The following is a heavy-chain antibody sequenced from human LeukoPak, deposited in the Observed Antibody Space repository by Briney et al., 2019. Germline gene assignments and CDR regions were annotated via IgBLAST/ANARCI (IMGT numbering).Heavy chain of an antibody. V-gene: IGHV3-30-3*01. CDR2: ISYDGSNK. CDR1: GFTFSSYA. CDR3: AKDSPDIYCSSTSCSHFS. J-gene: IGHJ4*02. D-gene: IGHD2-2*01. Sequence: GRSLRLSCAASGFTFSSYAMHWVRQAPGKGLEWVAVISYDGSNKYYADSVKGRFTISRDNSKNTLYLQMNSLRAEDTAVYYCAKDSPDIYCSSTSCSHFSWGQGTLVTVSS.